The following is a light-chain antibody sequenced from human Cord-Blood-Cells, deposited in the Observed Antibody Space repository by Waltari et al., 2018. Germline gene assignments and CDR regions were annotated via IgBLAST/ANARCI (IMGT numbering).Light chain of an antibody. Sequence: QSALTHPRSVSGSPGQSVTISCTGTSRDVGGYNYVSWYQQHPGKAPKLMIYDVSKRPSGVPDRFSASKSGNTASLTISGLQAEDEADYYCCSYAGSYTLFGGGTKLTVL. J-gene: IGLJ2*01. V-gene: IGLV2-11*01. CDR1: SRDVGGYNY. CDR2: DVS. CDR3: CSYAGSYTL.